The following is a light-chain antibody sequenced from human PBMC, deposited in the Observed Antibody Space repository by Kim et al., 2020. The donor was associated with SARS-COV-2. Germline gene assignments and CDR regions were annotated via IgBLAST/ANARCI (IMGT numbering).Light chain of an antibody. V-gene: IGLV2-11*01. CDR3: CSYAGSYTWL. Sequence: QSALTQPRSVSGSPGQSVTISCTGTSSDVGRYDYVSWHQQHPGKVPKLIIYDVNKRPSGVPDRFSGAKSGNTASLTISGLQADDEADYYCCSYAGSYTWLFGEGTKVTVL. CDR1: SSDVGRYDY. CDR2: DVN. J-gene: IGLJ3*02.